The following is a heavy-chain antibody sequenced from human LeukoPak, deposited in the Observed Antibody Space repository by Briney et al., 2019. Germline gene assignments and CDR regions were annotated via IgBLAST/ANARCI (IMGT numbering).Heavy chain of an antibody. J-gene: IGHJ4*02. CDR2: INQGGSDK. CDR3: TRDRSRAEDD. Sequence: GGFLRLSCAASGFTFSGHWMSWVRQAPGKGLEWVANINQGGSDKYYVESVKGRFTISRDNANNLLYLQMNSLRGEDTAVYYCTRDRSRAEDDWGQGTLVTVSS. V-gene: IGHV3-7*01. CDR1: GFTFSGHW. D-gene: IGHD1-14*01.